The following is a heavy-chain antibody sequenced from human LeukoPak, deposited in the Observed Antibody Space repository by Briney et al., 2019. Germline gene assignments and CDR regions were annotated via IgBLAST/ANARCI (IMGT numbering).Heavy chain of an antibody. Sequence: GESLKISCKASGYNFITHWFVWVRQMPGKGPEWMGSIYLGDSDTKYSPSFEGQVTISADRSISTVYLQWSTLKASDTGMYYCAKRTGYSSAWYRGWFDPWGQGTLVTVSS. D-gene: IGHD6-19*01. V-gene: IGHV5-51*01. J-gene: IGHJ5*02. CDR1: GYNFITHW. CDR2: IYLGDSDT. CDR3: AKRTGYSSAWYRGWFDP.